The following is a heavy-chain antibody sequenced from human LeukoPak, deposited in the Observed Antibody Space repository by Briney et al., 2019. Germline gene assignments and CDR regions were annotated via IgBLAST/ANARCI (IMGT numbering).Heavy chain of an antibody. D-gene: IGHD5-12*01. Sequence: GASVKVSCKASGYTFTSYYMLWVRQAPGQGLEWMGIINPSGGSTSYAQKFQGRVTMTRDMSTSTVYMELSSLRSEDTAVYYCAREASPWIWSSTQPPNWFDPWGQGTLVTVSS. CDR3: AREASPWIWSSTQPPNWFDP. CDR2: INPSGGST. J-gene: IGHJ5*02. V-gene: IGHV1-46*01. CDR1: GYTFTSYY.